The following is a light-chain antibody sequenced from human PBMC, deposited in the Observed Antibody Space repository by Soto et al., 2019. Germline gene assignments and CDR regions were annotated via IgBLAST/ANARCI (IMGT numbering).Light chain of an antibody. CDR1: QSISDY. Sequence: DTQMTQSPSTLSASVGDRVTITCRASQSISDYLAWYQQKPGKAPKLLIYDASNLESGVPSRFSGSGSGTEFTLTISSLQPDDYATYYCQQYNSYPLTFGGGTKVDIK. CDR3: QQYNSYPLT. CDR2: DAS. J-gene: IGKJ4*01. V-gene: IGKV1-5*01.